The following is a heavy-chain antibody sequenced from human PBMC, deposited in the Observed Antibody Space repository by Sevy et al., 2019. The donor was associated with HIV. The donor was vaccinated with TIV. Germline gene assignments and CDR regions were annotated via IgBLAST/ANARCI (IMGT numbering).Heavy chain of an antibody. Sequence: SETLSLTCAVYGGSFSGYYWSWIRQPPGKGLEWIGEINHSGSTNYNPSLKSRVTISVDTSKNQFSLKLSSVTAADTAVYYCARVINSSSWAYYHYGMDVWGQGTTVTVSS. CDR1: GGSFSGYY. D-gene: IGHD6-13*01. CDR3: ARVINSSSWAYYHYGMDV. J-gene: IGHJ6*02. CDR2: INHSGST. V-gene: IGHV4-34*01.